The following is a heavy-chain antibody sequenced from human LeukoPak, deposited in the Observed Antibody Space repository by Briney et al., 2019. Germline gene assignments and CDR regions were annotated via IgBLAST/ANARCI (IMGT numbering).Heavy chain of an antibody. CDR3: ARDFMVRGDQVNYYYYYMDV. Sequence: SETLSLTCTVSGGSISNYYWSWIRQPPGKGLEWIGYISDSGTTNYKPSLKNRVTTSLDMSKNQFSLQLRSVTAADTAVYYCARDFMVRGDQVNYYYYYMDVWGTGATITVSS. CDR1: GGSISNYY. CDR2: ISDSGTT. V-gene: IGHV4-59*01. D-gene: IGHD3-10*01. J-gene: IGHJ6*03.